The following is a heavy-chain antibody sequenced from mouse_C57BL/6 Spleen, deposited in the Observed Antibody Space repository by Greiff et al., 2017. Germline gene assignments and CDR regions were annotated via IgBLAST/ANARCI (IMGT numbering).Heavy chain of an antibody. J-gene: IGHJ4*01. CDR2: ISYSGST. CDR3: ARGNWEANYYAMDY. D-gene: IGHD4-1*01. V-gene: IGHV3-1*01. Sequence: EVQLVESGPGMVKPSQSLSLTCTVTGYSITSGYDWHWIRHFPGNKLEWMGYISYSGSTNYNPSLKSRISITHDTSKNHFFLKLNSVTTEDTATDYCARGNWEANYYAMDYWGQGTSVTVSS. CDR1: GYSITSGYD.